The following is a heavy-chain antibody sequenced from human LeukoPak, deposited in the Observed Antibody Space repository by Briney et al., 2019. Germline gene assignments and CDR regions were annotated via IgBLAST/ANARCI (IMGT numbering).Heavy chain of an antibody. CDR3: ARVYLCSGGSCYSPWFDP. Sequence: SETLSLTCTASGGSISSYYWSWIRQPPGKGLERIGYIYYSGSTNYNPSLKSRVTVSVDTSKNQFSLKLSSVTAADTAVYYCARVYLCSGGSCYSPWFDPWGQGTLVTVSS. J-gene: IGHJ5*02. D-gene: IGHD2-15*01. V-gene: IGHV4-59*01. CDR2: IYYSGST. CDR1: GGSISSYY.